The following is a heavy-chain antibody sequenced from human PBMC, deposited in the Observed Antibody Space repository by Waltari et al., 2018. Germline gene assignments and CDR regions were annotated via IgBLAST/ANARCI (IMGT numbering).Heavy chain of an antibody. Sequence: QVQLVQSGAEVKKPGASVKVSCKASGYTFTSYYMHWVRQAPGQGLGWMGIINLSGGSKSYARKLQVKVTRTRDRSTSTVYMGLSSLRSEDTAVYYCARDGYDILTGPYYYYYGMDVWGQGTTVTVSS. D-gene: IGHD3-9*01. CDR2: INLSGGSK. CDR1: GYTFTSYY. CDR3: ARDGYDILTGPYYYYYGMDV. V-gene: IGHV1-46*04. J-gene: IGHJ6*02.